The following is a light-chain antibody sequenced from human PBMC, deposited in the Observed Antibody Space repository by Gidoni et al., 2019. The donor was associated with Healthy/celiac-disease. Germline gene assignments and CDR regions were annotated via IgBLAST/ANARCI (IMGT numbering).Light chain of an antibody. CDR3: QQRSNWPQIT. Sequence: EIVLTQSPATLSLSPGERATRSCRASQSVSSYLAWYQQKPGQAPRLLIYDASNRATGIPARFSCSGSGTDFTLTISSLEPEDFAVYYCQQRSNWPQITFGPGTKVDIK. CDR1: QSVSSY. J-gene: IGKJ3*01. CDR2: DAS. V-gene: IGKV3-11*01.